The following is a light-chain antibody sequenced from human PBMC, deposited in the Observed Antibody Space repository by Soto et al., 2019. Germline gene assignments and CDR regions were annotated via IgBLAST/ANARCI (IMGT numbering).Light chain of an antibody. Sequence: QSVLTQPPSASGTPGQRVTISCSGSTSNIGTNPVNWYQHLPGTAPKLLFYSNNQRPSGVPDRFSGSKSGTSASLAISGLQSEDEADYYCAAWDDSLNALVFGGGTKLTVL. V-gene: IGLV1-44*01. CDR3: AAWDDSLNALV. CDR2: SNN. J-gene: IGLJ3*02. CDR1: TSNIGTNP.